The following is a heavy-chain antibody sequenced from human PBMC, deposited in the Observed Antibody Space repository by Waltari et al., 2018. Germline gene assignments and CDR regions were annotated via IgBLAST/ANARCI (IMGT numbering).Heavy chain of an antibody. Sequence: EVQLVESGGGLMQPGGSLRLSCAASGFTFSRYELNWVRQAPGRGLEGVSYISSSGSTAYYADSVKGRFTISRDDAKNSLYLQMNSLRVDDTAVYFCARYPLGRLYFDSWGQGTLVTVSS. D-gene: IGHD3-16*01. V-gene: IGHV3-48*03. J-gene: IGHJ4*02. CDR2: ISSSGSTA. CDR3: ARYPLGRLYFDS. CDR1: GFTFSRYE.